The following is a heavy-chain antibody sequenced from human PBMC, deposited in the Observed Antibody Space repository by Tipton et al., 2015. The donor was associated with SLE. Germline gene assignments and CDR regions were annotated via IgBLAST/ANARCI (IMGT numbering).Heavy chain of an antibody. CDR1: GFTFSSYG. J-gene: IGHJ3*02. Sequence: SLRLSCAASGFTFSSYGMHWVRQAPGKGLEWVAFIRYDGSNKYYADSVKGRFTISRDNSKNTLYLQMNSLRAEDTAVYYCARDRGWPIEGFAFDIWGQGTMVTVSS. D-gene: IGHD5-24*01. V-gene: IGHV3-30*02. CDR3: ARDRGWPIEGFAFDI. CDR2: IRYDGSNK.